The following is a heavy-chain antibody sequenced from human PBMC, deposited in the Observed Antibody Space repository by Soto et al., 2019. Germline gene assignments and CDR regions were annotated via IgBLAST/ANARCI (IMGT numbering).Heavy chain of an antibody. D-gene: IGHD3-10*01. CDR1: GFTFSSYG. CDR3: AADRRGVKYGMEV. Sequence: QMQLVESGGGVVQPGGSLRLSCAASGFTFSSYGMHWVRQAPGKGLEWAAVIWRDGSDNYYADSVKGRFTISRDNSKNTQYLQLNSLRVEDTAVYYCAADRRGVKYGMEVWGQGTTVTVSS. V-gene: IGHV3-33*01. J-gene: IGHJ6*02. CDR2: IWRDGSDN.